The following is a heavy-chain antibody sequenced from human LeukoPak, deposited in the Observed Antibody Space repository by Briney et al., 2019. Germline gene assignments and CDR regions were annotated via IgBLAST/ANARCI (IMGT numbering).Heavy chain of an antibody. CDR3: ARDLVYDSSGNDAFDI. CDR1: GGSISSSRDY. Sequence: SETLSLTCIVSGGSISSSRDYWAWIRQPPGKGLEWIANIYYSGSTYYSPSLKSRVIISVDTPKNQFSLKLSSVTAADTAVYYCARDLVYDSSGNDAFDIWGQGTMVTVSS. CDR2: IYYSGST. V-gene: IGHV4-39*07. J-gene: IGHJ3*02. D-gene: IGHD3-22*01.